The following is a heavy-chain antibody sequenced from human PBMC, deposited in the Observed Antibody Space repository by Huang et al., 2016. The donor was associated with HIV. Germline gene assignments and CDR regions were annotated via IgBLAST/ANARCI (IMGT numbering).Heavy chain of an antibody. CDR2: INPKSGGT. V-gene: IGHV1-2*02. D-gene: IGHD1-20*01. J-gene: IGHJ6*02. Sequence: QVQLVQSGAEVKKPGASVTVSCKTSGYSFTDYYLHWVRQAPGQALEWMGWINPKSGGTTYAQKFQGRVTLTRDTSISTAYMEINRMKSGDTAVYYCARNHYRSSDYNWERSGLDVWGQGTTVIVSS. CDR1: GYSFTDYY. CDR3: ARNHYRSSDYNWERSGLDV.